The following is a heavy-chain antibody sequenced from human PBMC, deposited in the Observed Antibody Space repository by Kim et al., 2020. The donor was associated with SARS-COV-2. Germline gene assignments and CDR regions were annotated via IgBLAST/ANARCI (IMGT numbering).Heavy chain of an antibody. CDR2: ISGSGATT. CDR1: GFSFSTYA. J-gene: IGHJ4*02. CDR3: AKGGTFGYYFDY. Sequence: GGSLRLSCAASGFSFSTYALTWVRQAPGKGLEWVSSISGSGATTKYADSVKGRFTISRDNSQTMLYLKMNSLTVDDTALYFCAKGGTFGYYFDYWGQGTL. V-gene: IGHV3-23*01. D-gene: IGHD3-16*01.